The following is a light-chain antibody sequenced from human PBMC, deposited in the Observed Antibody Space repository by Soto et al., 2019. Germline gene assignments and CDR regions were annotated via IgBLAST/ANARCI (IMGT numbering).Light chain of an antibody. CDR3: QQYGGSMT. J-gene: IGKJ5*01. CDR1: PSLSSNY. V-gene: IGKV3-20*01. Sequence: EIVLTQSPGTLSLSPGDTATLSCRASPSLSSNYLAWYQQRPGQAPKLLIYDISSRATGIPDRFSGSGSGTDFTLTITRLDPEDFAVYYCQQYGGSMTFGQGTRLE. CDR2: DIS.